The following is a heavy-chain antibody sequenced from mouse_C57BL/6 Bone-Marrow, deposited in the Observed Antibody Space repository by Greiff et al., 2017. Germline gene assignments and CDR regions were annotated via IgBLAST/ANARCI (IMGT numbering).Heavy chain of an antibody. J-gene: IGHJ2*01. V-gene: IGHV5-6*01. D-gene: IGHD1-2*01. Sequence: VQLKESGGDLVKPGGSLKLSCAASGFTFSSYGMSWVRQTPDKRLEWVATISSGGSYTYYPDNVKGRFTISRDNAKNTLYLQMSSLKSEDTAMYYCARHGHYYARPYYFDYGGQGTTLTVSS. CDR3: ARHGHYYARPYYFDY. CDR2: ISSGGSYT. CDR1: GFTFSSYG.